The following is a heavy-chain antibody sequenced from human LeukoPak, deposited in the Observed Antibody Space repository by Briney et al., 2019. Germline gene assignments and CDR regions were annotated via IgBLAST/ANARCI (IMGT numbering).Heavy chain of an antibody. CDR2: IYYSGST. Sequence: SETLSLTCTVSGGSISSSSYYWGWIRQPPGKGLEWIGSIYYSGSTYYNPSLKSRVTISVDTSKNQFSLKLSSVTAADTAVYYCAKDLSYYGSGSYDAFDIWGQGTMVTVSS. V-gene: IGHV4-39*02. J-gene: IGHJ3*02. CDR1: GGSISSSSYY. CDR3: AKDLSYYGSGSYDAFDI. D-gene: IGHD3-10*01.